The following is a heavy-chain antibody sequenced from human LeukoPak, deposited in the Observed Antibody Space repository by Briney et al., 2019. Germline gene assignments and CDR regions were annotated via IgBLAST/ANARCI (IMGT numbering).Heavy chain of an antibody. V-gene: IGHV4-59*08. CDR3: ARHGGASVIVGFLHAFDI. CDR1: GGSFSGYY. Sequence: KSSETLSPTCAVYGGSFSGYYWSWIRQPPGKGLEWIGYIYYSGSTNYNLSLKSRVTISVDTSKNQFSLKLTSVTAADTAVYYCARHGGASVIVGFLHAFDIWGQGTMVTVSS. J-gene: IGHJ3*02. D-gene: IGHD3-22*01. CDR2: IYYSGST.